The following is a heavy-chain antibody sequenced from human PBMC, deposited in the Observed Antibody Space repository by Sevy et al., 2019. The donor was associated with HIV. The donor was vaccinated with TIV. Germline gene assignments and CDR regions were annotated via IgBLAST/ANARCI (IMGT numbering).Heavy chain of an antibody. CDR1: GGTFSSYA. Sequence: ASVKVSCKASGGTFSSYAISWVRQAPRQGLEWMGGIIPIFGTANYAQKFQGRVTITADESTSTAYMELSSLRSEDTAVYYCARDSGAEQLVIDRNYYYYGMDVWGQGTTVTVSS. CDR2: IIPIFGTA. CDR3: ARDSGAEQLVIDRNYYYYGMDV. J-gene: IGHJ6*02. D-gene: IGHD6-6*01. V-gene: IGHV1-69*13.